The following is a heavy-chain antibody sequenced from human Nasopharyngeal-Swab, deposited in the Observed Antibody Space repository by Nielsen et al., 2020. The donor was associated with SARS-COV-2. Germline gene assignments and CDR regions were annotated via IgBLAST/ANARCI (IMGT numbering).Heavy chain of an antibody. Sequence: WIRQPPGKGLEWVSSISSSSSYIYYVDSVKGRFTISRDNAKNSLYLQMNSLRAEDTAVYYCASDPYYDTSDDAFDIWGQGTMVTVSS. CDR2: ISSSSSYI. V-gene: IGHV3-21*01. CDR3: ASDPYYDTSDDAFDI. J-gene: IGHJ3*02. D-gene: IGHD3-22*01.